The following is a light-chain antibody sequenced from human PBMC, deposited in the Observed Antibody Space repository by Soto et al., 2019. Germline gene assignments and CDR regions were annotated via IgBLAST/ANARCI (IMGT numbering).Light chain of an antibody. CDR3: QQYESYSPLT. V-gene: IGKV1-5*01. Sequence: DIQMTQSPSTLSASVGGRVTITCRASQSISSWLAWYQQKPGKAPKLLIYDASSLESGVPSRFSGSGSGTEFTLTIAGLQPEDLATYYCQQYESYSPLTFGGGTKGDIK. J-gene: IGKJ4*01. CDR1: QSISSW. CDR2: DAS.